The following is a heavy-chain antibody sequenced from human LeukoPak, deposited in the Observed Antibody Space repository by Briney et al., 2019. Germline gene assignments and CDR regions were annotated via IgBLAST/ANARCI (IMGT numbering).Heavy chain of an antibody. CDR3: ARDGSSVCDF. V-gene: IGHV1-2*02. Sequence: GASVKVSCKASGYTFTDYFIHWVRQAPGRGLEWMGWIDASNGATSYTQTLEGRVIITRDTPIGAVYMELSRLTSDDTAVYYCARDGSSVCDFWGQGTLVTVSS. J-gene: IGHJ4*02. CDR1: GYTFTDYF. CDR2: IDASNGAT. D-gene: IGHD3-16*01.